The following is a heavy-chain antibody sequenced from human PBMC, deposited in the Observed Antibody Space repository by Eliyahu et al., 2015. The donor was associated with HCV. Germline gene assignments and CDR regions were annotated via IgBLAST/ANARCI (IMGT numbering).Heavy chain of an antibody. J-gene: IGHJ5*02. D-gene: IGHD3-22*01. V-gene: IGHV3-53*02. CDR3: AREYYYDSSGFYWFDP. CDR2: IYSGGST. Sequence: EVQLVETGGGLIQPGGSLXLSCAXSGXTVSXNYMXXVRQAPGKGLEWVSVIYSGGSTYYADSVKGRFTISRDNSKNTLYLQMNSLRAEDTAVYYCAREYYYDSSGFYWFDPWGQGTLVTVSS. CDR1: GXTVSXNY.